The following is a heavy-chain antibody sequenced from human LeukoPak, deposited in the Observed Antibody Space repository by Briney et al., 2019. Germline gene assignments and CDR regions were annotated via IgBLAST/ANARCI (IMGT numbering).Heavy chain of an antibody. CDR2: IGQDGRET. D-gene: IGHD3-16*02. Sequence: GGSLRLSCVVSGFTFSNYWMDWVRQAPGKGLEWVAFIGQDGRETNYAGSVKGRFTISRDNAKNLLYLQMNNLRVEDTAVYYCATRGDLSWFGALRHWSQGTVVTVSS. CDR1: GFTFSNYW. J-gene: IGHJ4*02. CDR3: ATRGDLSWFGALRH. V-gene: IGHV3-7*01.